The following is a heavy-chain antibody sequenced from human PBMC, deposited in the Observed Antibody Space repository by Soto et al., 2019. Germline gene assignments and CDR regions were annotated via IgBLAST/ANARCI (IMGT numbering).Heavy chain of an antibody. CDR2: IYYSGST. D-gene: IGHD2-15*01. V-gene: IGHV4-39*01. CDR1: GGSITTTDYF. CDR3: ARRRGGSSLRDY. Sequence: QLQLQASGPGLVRPSETLSLTCTVSGGSITTTDYFWGWIRQPPGKGLEWIGNIYYSGSTYYNPSLKSRVTISADTSKNQFSLKVNSVTAAYTAVYYCARRRGGSSLRDYWGQGTLVAVSS. J-gene: IGHJ4*02.